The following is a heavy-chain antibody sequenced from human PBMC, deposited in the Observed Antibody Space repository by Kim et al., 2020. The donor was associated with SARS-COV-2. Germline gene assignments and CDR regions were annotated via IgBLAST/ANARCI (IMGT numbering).Heavy chain of an antibody. CDR2: INHSGST. CDR3: ARFSSTGGFDY. D-gene: IGHD4-17*01. Sequence: SETLSLTCAVYGGSFSGYYWSWIRQPPGKGLEWIGEINHSGSTNYNPSLKSRGTISVDTSKNQFSLKLSSVTAADTAVYYCARFSSTGGFDYWGQGTLVTVSS. V-gene: IGHV4-34*01. CDR1: GGSFSGYY. J-gene: IGHJ4*02.